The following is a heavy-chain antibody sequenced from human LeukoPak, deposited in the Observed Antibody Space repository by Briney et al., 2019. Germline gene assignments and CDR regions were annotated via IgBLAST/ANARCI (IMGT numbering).Heavy chain of an antibody. J-gene: IGHJ5*02. CDR2: IYYSGST. V-gene: IGHV4-39*07. D-gene: IGHD3-9*01. CDR3: ARRRLRYFDWSKLNWFDP. CDR1: GGSISGSSYY. Sequence: PSETLSLTCTVSGGSISGSSYYWGWIRQPPGKGLEWIGSIYYSGSTYYNPSLKSRVTISVDTSKNQFSLKLSSVTAADTAVYYCARRRLRYFDWSKLNWFDPWGQGTLVTVSS.